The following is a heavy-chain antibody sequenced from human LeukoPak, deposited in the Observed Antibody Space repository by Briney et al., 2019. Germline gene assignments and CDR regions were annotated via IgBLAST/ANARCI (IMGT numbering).Heavy chain of an antibody. D-gene: IGHD2-15*01. CDR3: ARDLPVVVVAARAYYYYYMDV. V-gene: IGHV1-2*06. J-gene: IGHJ6*03. Sequence: GASVKVSCKASGYTFTGYYMHWVRQAPGQGLEWMGRINPNSGGTNYAQKFQGRVTMTRDTSISTAYMELSRLRSDDTAVYYCARDLPVVVVAARAYYYYYMDVWGKGTTVTVSS. CDR1: GYTFTGYY. CDR2: INPNSGGT.